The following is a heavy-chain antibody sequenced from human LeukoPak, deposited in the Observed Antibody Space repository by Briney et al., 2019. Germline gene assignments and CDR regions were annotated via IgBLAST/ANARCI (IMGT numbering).Heavy chain of an antibody. CDR2: ISSSGSTI. CDR3: AELGITMIGGV. J-gene: IGHJ6*04. CDR1: GFTFSSYE. V-gene: IGHV3-48*03. D-gene: IGHD3-10*02. Sequence: PGGSLRLPCAASGFTFSSYEMNWVRHAPGKGLEWVSYISSSGSTIYYADSVKGRFTISRDNAKNSLYLQMNSLRAEDTAVYYCAELGITMIGGVWGKGTTVTISS.